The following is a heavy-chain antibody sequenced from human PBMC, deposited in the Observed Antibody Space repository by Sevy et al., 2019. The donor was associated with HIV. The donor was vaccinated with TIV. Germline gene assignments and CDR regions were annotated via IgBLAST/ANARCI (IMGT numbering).Heavy chain of an antibody. J-gene: IGHJ1*01. CDR2: MSYSGNS. D-gene: IGHD6-13*01. V-gene: IGHV4-39*01. CDR3: ARRLAAAGGGNEYFQP. CDR1: GGSINNKAYY. Sequence: SETLSLTCTVSGGSINNKAYYWAWIRQPPGKGLEWIGSMSYSGNSYYNPSLNCRVNISLDTSKNQFSLSLTFVTAADTAVYYCARRLAAAGGGNEYFQPWGQGTLVTVSS.